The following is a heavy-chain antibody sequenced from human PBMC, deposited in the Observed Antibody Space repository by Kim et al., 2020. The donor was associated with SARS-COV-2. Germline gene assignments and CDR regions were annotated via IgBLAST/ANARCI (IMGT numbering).Heavy chain of an antibody. CDR1: GFTFKNYG. CDR3: ARDGQNENSWALDY. D-gene: IGHD2-15*01. V-gene: IGHV3-33*01. Sequence: GGSLRLSCGASGFTFKNYGFNWARQAPGKGLEWVASIWNEENNKHYVDSVKGRFTISRDRSRNTVYLQMNSLRVEDTAIYYCARDGQNENSWALDYWGLGTPVTVSS. J-gene: IGHJ4*02. CDR2: IWNEENNK.